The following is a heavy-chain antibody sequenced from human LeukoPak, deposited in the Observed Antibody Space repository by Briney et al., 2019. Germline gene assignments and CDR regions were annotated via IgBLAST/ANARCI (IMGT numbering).Heavy chain of an antibody. CDR3: VKESGAKGDY. V-gene: IGHV3-23*01. CDR1: GFSFSTYV. CDR2: IHGGGSTT. J-gene: IGHJ4*02. D-gene: IGHD2-15*01. Sequence: GGSLRLSCAASGFSFSTYVMTWVRQAPGKGLEWVSSIHGGGSTTFYTDSVRGRFTISRDNSKNKVYLQMNGLRAEDTGIYYCVKESGAKGDYWGQGTLVTVSS.